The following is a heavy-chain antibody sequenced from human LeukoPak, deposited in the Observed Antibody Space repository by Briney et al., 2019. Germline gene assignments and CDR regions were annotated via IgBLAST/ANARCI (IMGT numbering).Heavy chain of an antibody. CDR1: GFTFSIYA. V-gene: IGHV3-23*01. CDR3: AKGGADDWGAH. CDR2: ISGNGVYI. J-gene: IGHJ4*02. Sequence: PGGSLSLPCAASGFTFSIYAMSWVRQAPGKGLEWVSAISGNGVYIYYTDSVKGRFTMSRGNSKNTLYLQMSSMRADDTATYYCAKGGADDWGAHWGQGTLVTVSS. D-gene: IGHD3-9*01.